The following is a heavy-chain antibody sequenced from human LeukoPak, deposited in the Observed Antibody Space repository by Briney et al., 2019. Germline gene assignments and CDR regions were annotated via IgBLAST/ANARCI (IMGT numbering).Heavy chain of an antibody. D-gene: IGHD2/OR15-2a*01. CDR1: GFIFRNYG. J-gene: IGHJ4*01. Sequence: GGSLRLSCAASGFIFRNYGMHWARQAPGKGLEWVAFVSDDEDNKYYPDSVRGRFTISRDNSKNAVYLQLNSLRDEDTAVYFCAKARGKLVNIYFEYWGHGTLVTVSS. CDR2: VSDDEDNK. CDR3: AKARGKLVNIYFEY. V-gene: IGHV3-30*02.